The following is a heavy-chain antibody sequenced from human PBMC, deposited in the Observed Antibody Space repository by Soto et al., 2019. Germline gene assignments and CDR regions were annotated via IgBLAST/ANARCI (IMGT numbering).Heavy chain of an antibody. CDR2: ISGSGGST. J-gene: IGHJ3*02. CDR1: GFTFSSYA. D-gene: IGHD3-3*01. CDR3: AKSRRAFFGVVPHDAFDI. V-gene: IGHV3-23*01. Sequence: GGSLRLSCAASGFTFSSYAISWVRQAPGKGLERVSAISGSGGSTYYAESVKGRFTISRDNSKNTLYLQMNSLRAEDTVVYYCAKSRRAFFGVVPHDAFDIWGQGTMVTVSS.